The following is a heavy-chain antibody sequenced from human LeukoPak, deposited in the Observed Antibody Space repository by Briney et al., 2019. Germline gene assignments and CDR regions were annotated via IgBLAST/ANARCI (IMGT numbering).Heavy chain of an antibody. V-gene: IGHV3-7*01. CDR2: INQDGTEK. CDR3: AIGHYGDYA. CDR1: GFTFSSYW. D-gene: IGHD4-17*01. Sequence: GGSLRLSCAASGFTFSSYWMNWVCQAPGEGLEWVANINQDGTEKYYEDSVKGRFTISRDNAKNSLNLQMNSLRVEDTAVYYCAIGHYGDYAGGQGTLVTVSP. J-gene: IGHJ4*02.